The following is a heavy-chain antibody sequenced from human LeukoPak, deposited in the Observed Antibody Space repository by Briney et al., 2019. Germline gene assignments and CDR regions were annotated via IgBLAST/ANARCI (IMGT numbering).Heavy chain of an antibody. D-gene: IGHD6-13*01. Sequence: GGSLRLSCAASGFTFSSYAMSWVRQASGKGLEWVSGINTSGGSTYYADSVKGRFTISRDNYKNTLYLQMNSLRAEDTAVYYCARELAAGVSPSFDYWGQGTLVTVSS. J-gene: IGHJ4*02. CDR1: GFTFSSYA. V-gene: IGHV3-23*01. CDR2: INTSGGST. CDR3: ARELAAGVSPSFDY.